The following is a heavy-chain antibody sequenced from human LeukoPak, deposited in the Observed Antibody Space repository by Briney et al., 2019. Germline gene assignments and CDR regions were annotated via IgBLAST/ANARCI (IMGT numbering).Heavy chain of an antibody. CDR1: GYTFTGYY. CDR3: ARLSCSSTSCYYYYMDV. V-gene: IGHV1-2*02. J-gene: IGHJ6*03. D-gene: IGHD2-2*01. CDR2: INPNSGGT. Sequence: GASVKVSCKASGYTFTGYYMHWVRQAPGQGLEWMGWINPNSGGTNYAQKFQGRVTMTRDTSISTAYMELSRLRSDDTAVYYCARLSCSSTSCYYYYMDVWGKGTTVTVSS.